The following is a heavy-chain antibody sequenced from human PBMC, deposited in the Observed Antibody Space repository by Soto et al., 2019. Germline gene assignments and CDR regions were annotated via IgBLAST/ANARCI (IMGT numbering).Heavy chain of an antibody. V-gene: IGHV1-18*01. CDR1: GYTFTSYG. CDR3: ARADVLEYTSRFCLDF. D-gene: IGHD6-13*01. CDR2: SSAYNGNT. J-gene: IGHJ4*02. Sequence: QVQLVQSGAEVKKPGASVKVSCKASGYTFTSYGITWVRQAPGRGLEGLGWSSAYNGNTDYAQKVQDRVTMTTDRSTSTAYMELRSLRSDDTAVYYCARADVLEYTSRFCLDFWGQGTLVTVSS.